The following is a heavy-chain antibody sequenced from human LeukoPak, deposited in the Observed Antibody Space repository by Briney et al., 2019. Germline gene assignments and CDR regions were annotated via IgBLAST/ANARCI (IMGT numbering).Heavy chain of an antibody. Sequence: GESLRLSCAASGFTVSSNYMSWVRQAPGKGLEWVSVIYSGGSTYYADSVKGRFTISRDNSKNTLYLQMNNLRAEDTAVYYCASGSGSYRTPYYYTDVWGKGTTVTVSS. CDR2: IYSGGST. CDR1: GFTVSSNY. D-gene: IGHD3-10*01. J-gene: IGHJ6*03. V-gene: IGHV3-53*01. CDR3: ASGSGSYRTPYYYTDV.